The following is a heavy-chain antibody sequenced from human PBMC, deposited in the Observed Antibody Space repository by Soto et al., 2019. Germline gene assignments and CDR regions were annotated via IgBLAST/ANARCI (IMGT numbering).Heavy chain of an antibody. J-gene: IGHJ6*02. V-gene: IGHV4-39*07. D-gene: IGHD3-10*01. CDR2: FYYSGNT. CDR3: AGQPTAGSYYDLGSYYYYYGMDV. CDR1: GGSISTSTFY. Sequence: PSETLSLTCTVAGGSISTSTFYWGWMRQPPGKGMERIASFYYSGNTYYKPSLKILISISLDTSKNQFSLKLSSVTAADTAVYYCAGQPTAGSYYDLGSYYYYYGMDVWGQGTTVTVSS.